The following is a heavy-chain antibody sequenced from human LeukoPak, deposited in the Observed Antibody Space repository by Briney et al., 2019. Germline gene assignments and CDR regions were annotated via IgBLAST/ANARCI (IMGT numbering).Heavy chain of an antibody. CDR3: AREPLGCGGDCHFDY. CDR2: IIPIYDPV. D-gene: IGHD2-21*02. V-gene: IGHV1-69*05. J-gene: IGHJ4*02. Sequence: SVKVSCKASGGTFSSYAFSRMRQAPGQGLEWMGRIIPIYDPVDYAQRFQGRVTITTDESTNTVYMELSSLRYEDTAVYYCAREPLGCGGDCHFDYWGQGTLVTVSS. CDR1: GGTFSSYA.